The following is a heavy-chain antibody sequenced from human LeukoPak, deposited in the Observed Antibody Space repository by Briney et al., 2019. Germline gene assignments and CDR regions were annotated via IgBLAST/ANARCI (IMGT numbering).Heavy chain of an antibody. CDR3: AREDYYYYGMDV. J-gene: IGHJ6*02. CDR2: INPNSGGT. V-gene: IGHV1-2*02. Sequence: ASVTVSYKASGYTFTGYYMHWVRQAPGQGLEWMGWINPNSGGTNYAQKFQGRVTMTRDTSTSTAYMELSRLRADDTAVYYCAREDYYYYGMDVWGQGTTVTVSS. CDR1: GYTFTGYY.